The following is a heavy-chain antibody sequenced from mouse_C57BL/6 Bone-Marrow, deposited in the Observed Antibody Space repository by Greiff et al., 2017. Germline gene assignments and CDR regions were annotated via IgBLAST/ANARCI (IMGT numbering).Heavy chain of an antibody. V-gene: IGHV1-64*01. Sequence: VQLQQPGAELVKPGASVKLSCKASGYTFTSYWMHWVKQRPGQGLEWIGMIHPNSGSTNYNEKFKSKATLTVDKSSSTAYMQLSSLTSEDSGVYDCARGGYYGSSFAVDYWGQGTTLTVSS. J-gene: IGHJ2*01. CDR2: IHPNSGST. CDR1: GYTFTSYW. D-gene: IGHD1-1*01. CDR3: ARGGYYGSSFAVDY.